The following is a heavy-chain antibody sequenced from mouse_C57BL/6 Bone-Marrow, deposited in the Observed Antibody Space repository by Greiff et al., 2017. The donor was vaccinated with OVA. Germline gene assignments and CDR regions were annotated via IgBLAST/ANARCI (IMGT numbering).Heavy chain of an antibody. J-gene: IGHJ4*01. Sequence: VQLQQSGTVLVRPGASVKMSCKTSGYTFTSYWMHWVKQRPGQGLEWIGAIYPGNSDTSYNQKFKGKATLTADKSSSTAYMQLSSLASEDSAVDFCALYGSSYWGQGTSVTVSS. V-gene: IGHV1-5*01. CDR1: GYTFTSYW. D-gene: IGHD1-1*01. CDR2: IYPGNSDT. CDR3: ALYGSSY.